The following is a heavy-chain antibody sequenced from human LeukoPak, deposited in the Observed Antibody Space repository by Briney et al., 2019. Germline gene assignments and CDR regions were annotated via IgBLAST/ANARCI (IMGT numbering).Heavy chain of an antibody. CDR2: ITSSGDGT. J-gene: IGHJ4*02. CDR3: AKDRPNYYGSNGHYYRRDGDY. CDR1: GFTFSIYA. V-gene: IGHV3-23*01. D-gene: IGHD3-22*01. Sequence: GGSLKLSCAASGFTFSIYAMSWVRQAPGKGLQWVSSITSSGDGTYYADSVKGRFTISRDNSENMLYLQMNSLRVEDTAVYFCAKDRPNYYGSNGHYYRRDGDYWGQGTLVTVSS.